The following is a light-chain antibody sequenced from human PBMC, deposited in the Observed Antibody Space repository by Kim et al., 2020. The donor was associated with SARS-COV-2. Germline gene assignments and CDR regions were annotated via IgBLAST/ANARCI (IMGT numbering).Light chain of an antibody. CDR1: DIGIKT. J-gene: IGLJ3*02. CDR2: YDS. Sequence: APGRTASSTRGGQDIGIKTVHWCQQKPGHDPALVIYYDSDRPSGVPERFSGSNSGNTASLTIRRVEAGDDADYYCEVWDSSSDHRVFGGGTQLTVL. V-gene: IGLV3-21*04. CDR3: EVWDSSSDHRV.